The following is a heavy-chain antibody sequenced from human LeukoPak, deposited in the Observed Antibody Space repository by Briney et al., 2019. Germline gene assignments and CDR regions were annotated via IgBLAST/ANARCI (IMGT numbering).Heavy chain of an antibody. CDR2: ITASSTTI. CDR1: GFSFSNYE. J-gene: IGHJ5*02. D-gene: IGHD5-12*01. V-gene: IGHV3-48*03. Sequence: GGSLRLSCAASGFSFSNYEMNWVRQAPGKGLEWISYITASSTTIYYADSVKGRFTISRDNAKNSLYLQMNGLRGEDTAVYYCAKGPGARGHFNWCDPWGQGTLVTVSS. CDR3: AKGPGARGHFNWCDP.